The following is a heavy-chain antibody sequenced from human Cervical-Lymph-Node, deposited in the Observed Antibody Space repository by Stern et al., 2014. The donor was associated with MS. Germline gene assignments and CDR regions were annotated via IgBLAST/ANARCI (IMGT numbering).Heavy chain of an antibody. D-gene: IGHD3-22*01. V-gene: IGHV4-59*01. CDR3: GRRDYYDSSGYYDDAFDI. CDR2: INYKGST. J-gene: IGHJ3*02. CDR1: GGSISTFY. Sequence: QVQLQESGPGLVKPSETLSLTCTVSGGSISTFYWNWIRPTPGKGLEWIGQINYKGSTNYNPSLKSRVTISVDTSKNQFSLKLSSVTAADTAVYYCGRRDYYDSSGYYDDAFDIWGQGTMVTVSS.